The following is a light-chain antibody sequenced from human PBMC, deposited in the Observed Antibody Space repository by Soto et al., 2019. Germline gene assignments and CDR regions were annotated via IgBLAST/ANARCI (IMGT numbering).Light chain of an antibody. CDR1: QTISSW. V-gene: IGKV1-5*03. CDR2: KAS. Sequence: DIQETQSPATLSGSVGDRVTITCRTSQTISSWLAWYQQKPGKAPKLLIYKASTLKSGVPSRFSGSGSGTEFTLTISSLQPDDFATYYCQHYNSYSEAFGQGTKV. J-gene: IGKJ1*01. CDR3: QHYNSYSEA.